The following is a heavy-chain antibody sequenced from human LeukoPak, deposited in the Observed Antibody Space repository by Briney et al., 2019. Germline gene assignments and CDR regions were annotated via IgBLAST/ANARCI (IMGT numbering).Heavy chain of an antibody. Sequence: PSETLSLTCTVSGGSISYYYWSWIRQPPGKGLEWIGYIYSSGNTNYNPSLKSRVTMSVDTSQSQFSLQLSSVTAADTAVYYCARSSTYNYDSGGYPLFYYWGQGTLVTVSS. D-gene: IGHD3-22*01. V-gene: IGHV4-4*09. CDR2: IYSSGNT. J-gene: IGHJ4*02. CDR1: GGSISYYY. CDR3: ARSSTYNYDSGGYPLFYY.